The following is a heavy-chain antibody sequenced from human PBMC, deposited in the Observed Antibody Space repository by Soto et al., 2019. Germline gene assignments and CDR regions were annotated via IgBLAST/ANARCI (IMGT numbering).Heavy chain of an antibody. Sequence: ASVKVSCKASGYTFTSYGISWVRQAPGQGLEWMGWISAYNGNTNYAQKLQGRVTMTTDTSTSTAYMELRSLRSDDTAVYYCARDLYLHIGGVIGIGDYWGQGTLVTVSS. D-gene: IGHD3-16*02. CDR1: GYTFTSYG. J-gene: IGHJ4*02. V-gene: IGHV1-18*01. CDR2: ISAYNGNT. CDR3: ARDLYLHIGGVIGIGDY.